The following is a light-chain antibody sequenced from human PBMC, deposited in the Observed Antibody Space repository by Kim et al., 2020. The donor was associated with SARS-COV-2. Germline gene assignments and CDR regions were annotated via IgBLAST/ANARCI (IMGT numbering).Light chain of an antibody. V-gene: IGLV3-1*01. CDR1: KLGDKY. CDR3: QAWDSRTVV. CDR2: EEN. Sequence: VSPGQTASITCSGDKLGDKYVCWYQQKPGQSPVLVIYEENKRPSGIPGRFSGSNSGNTATLTISGTQAMDEADYYCQAWDSRTVVFGGGTQLTVL. J-gene: IGLJ2*01.